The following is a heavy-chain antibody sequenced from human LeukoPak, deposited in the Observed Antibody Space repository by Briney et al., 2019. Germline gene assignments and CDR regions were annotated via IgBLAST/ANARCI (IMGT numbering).Heavy chain of an antibody. CDR2: IKNDGSDK. CDR1: GFSFSAAW. D-gene: IGHD5-12*01. Sequence: QSGGSLRLSCEASGFSFSAAWMTWVRQAPGKGLEWVATIKNDGSDKHYVDSVKGRFTLSSDNAKNSVYLQMNSLRVEDTAVYYCVNLGYSDGGQGTLVTVSS. V-gene: IGHV3-7*01. CDR3: VNLGYSD. J-gene: IGHJ4*02.